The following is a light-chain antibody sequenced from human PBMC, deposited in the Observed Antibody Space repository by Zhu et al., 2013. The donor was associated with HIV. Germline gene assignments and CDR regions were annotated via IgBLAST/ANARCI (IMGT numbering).Light chain of an antibody. CDR3: QQGFRYPRT. Sequence: DIQMTQSPSSLSASVGDRVTITCRATLHISNYLAWIQKKPGKPPNVPDLCCIHFARWGPDQGSAGSGFGTDFTLTISSLQPEDSATYYCQQGFRYPRTFGQG. CDR1: LHISNY. V-gene: IGKV1-16*01. CDR2: CI. J-gene: IGKJ5*01.